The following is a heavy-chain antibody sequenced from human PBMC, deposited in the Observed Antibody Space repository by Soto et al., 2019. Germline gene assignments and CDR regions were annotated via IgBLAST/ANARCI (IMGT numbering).Heavy chain of an antibody. V-gene: IGHV4-31*03. CDR1: DFSISSGFYY. CDR3: ARDLRCSSTSCYTEGGWFDP. J-gene: IGHJ5*02. CDR2: IYYSGST. D-gene: IGHD2-2*02. Sequence: TLSLTCTFSDFSISSGFYYLRWKRQHPGKGLEWIGYIYYSGSTYYNPSLKSRVTISVDTSKNQFSLKLSSVTAADTAVYYCARDLRCSSTSCYTEGGWFDPWGQGTMVNAPQ.